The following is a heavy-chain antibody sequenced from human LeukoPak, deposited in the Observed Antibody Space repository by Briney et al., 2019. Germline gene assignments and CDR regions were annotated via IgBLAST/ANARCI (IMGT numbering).Heavy chain of an antibody. Sequence: SETLSLTCTVSGGSISSGGYYWSWIRQHPGEGLEWIGYIYYSGSTYYNPSLKGRVTISVDTSKNQFSLKLSSVTAADTAVYYCARDHIVVVPAASVFRYYYYGLDVWGKGTTVTVSS. CDR2: IYYSGST. CDR3: ARDHIVVVPAASVFRYYYYGLDV. CDR1: GGSISSGGYY. J-gene: IGHJ6*04. V-gene: IGHV4-31*03. D-gene: IGHD2-2*01.